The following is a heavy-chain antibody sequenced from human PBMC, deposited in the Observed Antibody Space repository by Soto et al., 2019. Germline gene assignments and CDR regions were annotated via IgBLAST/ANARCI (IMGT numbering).Heavy chain of an antibody. CDR1: GLTISGKKY. D-gene: IGHD1-1*01. CDR2: VYDVVGS. Sequence: DVQLVESGGCLLQPGESLRLSCAAFGLTISGKKYVAWVRQAPWKGLEWVSGVYDVVGSFYPDSVRGRFTTSSDSSKTNVYLQMHDLRPDDTAVYYCATWHEREHAYDVWGQGTTVTVSS. CDR3: ATWHEREHAYDV. J-gene: IGHJ3*01. V-gene: IGHV3-53*01.